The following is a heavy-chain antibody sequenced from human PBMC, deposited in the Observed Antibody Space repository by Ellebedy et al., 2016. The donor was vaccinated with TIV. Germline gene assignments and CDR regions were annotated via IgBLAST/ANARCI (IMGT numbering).Heavy chain of an antibody. CDR2: IYHSGST. CDR3: ARSVSGRGQLVH. Sequence: LRLXCAVSGGSVNSGGYSWSWIRQSPGKGLEWVGYIYHSGSTYYNPSLESRATISLDRPKNQLSLELRSVTAADTAVYYCARSVSGRGQLVHWGQGTLVTVSS. CDR1: GGSVNSGGYS. D-gene: IGHD6-6*01. J-gene: IGHJ4*02. V-gene: IGHV4-30-2*06.